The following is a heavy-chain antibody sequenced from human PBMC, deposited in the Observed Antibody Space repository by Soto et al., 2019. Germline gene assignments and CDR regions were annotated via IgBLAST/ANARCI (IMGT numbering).Heavy chain of an antibody. J-gene: IGHJ4*02. V-gene: IGHV4-59*01. CDR2: IYYSGST. D-gene: IGHD6-13*01. Sequence: SETLSLTCAVSGGSISSYYWSWIRQPPGKGLEWIGYIYYSGSTNYNPSLKSRVTISVDTSKNQFSLKLSSVTAADTAVYYCARVYSSSFDYWGQGTLVTVSS. CDR1: GGSISSYY. CDR3: ARVYSSSFDY.